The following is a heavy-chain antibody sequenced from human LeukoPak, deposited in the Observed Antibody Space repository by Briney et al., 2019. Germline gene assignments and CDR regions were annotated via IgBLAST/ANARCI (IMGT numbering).Heavy chain of an antibody. J-gene: IGHJ6*04. V-gene: IGHV3-23*01. CDR3: AELGITMIGGV. CDR2: INSDGSST. CDR1: GFTFRSYG. Sequence: GGSLRLSCAASGFTFRSYGMSWVRQAPGKGLEWVSGINSDGSSTSYADSVKGRFTISRDNSKNTVYVQMNSLRAEDTAVYYCAELGITMIGGVWGKGTTVTISS. D-gene: IGHD3-10*02.